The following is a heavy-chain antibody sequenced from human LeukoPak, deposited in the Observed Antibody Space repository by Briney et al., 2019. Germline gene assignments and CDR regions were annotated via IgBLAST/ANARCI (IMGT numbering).Heavy chain of an antibody. CDR1: GFTFSSYA. J-gene: IGHJ4*02. CDR2: ISYDGSNK. D-gene: IGHD6-13*01. CDR3: AGGGGGRAAAVGY. Sequence: GGSLRLSCAASGFTFSSYAMHWVRQAPGKGLGWVAVISYDGSNKYYADSVKGRFTISRDNSKNTLYLQMNSLRAEDTAVYYCAGGGGGRAAAVGYWGQGTLVTVSS. V-gene: IGHV3-30*04.